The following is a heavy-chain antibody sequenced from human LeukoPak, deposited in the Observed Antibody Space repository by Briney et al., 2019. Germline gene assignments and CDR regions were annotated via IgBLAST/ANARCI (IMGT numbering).Heavy chain of an antibody. CDR2: IYSSGNT. CDR1: GGSISSYF. V-gene: IGHV4-4*07. CDR3: ARGAASRAAIPFDI. J-gene: IGHJ4*02. D-gene: IGHD2-2*02. Sequence: SETLSLTCSVSGGSISSYFWSWIRQPAGKGLEWIGRIYSSGNTNYNPSLKSRVTMSVDTSKNQFSLKLSTVTAADTAVYYCARGAASRAAIPFDIGGEGTLVTVSS.